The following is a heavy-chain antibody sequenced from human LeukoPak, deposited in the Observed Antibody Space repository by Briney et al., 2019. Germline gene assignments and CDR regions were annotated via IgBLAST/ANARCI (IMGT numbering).Heavy chain of an antibody. D-gene: IGHD3-22*01. Sequence: ASVKVSCKASGYTFTSYDINWVRQATGQGLEWVGWMNPNSGNTGYAQKFQGRVTMTRNTSISTAYMELSGLRSEDTAVYYCARVAHPNYYDSSGAGERGAFDIWGQGTMVTVSS. V-gene: IGHV1-8*01. CDR1: GYTFTSYD. J-gene: IGHJ3*02. CDR2: MNPNSGNT. CDR3: ARVAHPNYYDSSGAGERGAFDI.